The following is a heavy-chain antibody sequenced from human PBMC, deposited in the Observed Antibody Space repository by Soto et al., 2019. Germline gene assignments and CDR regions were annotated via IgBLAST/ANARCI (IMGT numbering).Heavy chain of an antibody. CDR1: GYTFNSYG. J-gene: IGHJ4*02. CDR3: ARGGGNDPRPVDY. V-gene: IGHV1-18*01. Sequence: QVQLVQSGAEVKKPGASVKVSCKASGYTFNSYGISWVRQAPGQGLEWMGWISAYNGNTNYVQKVQGRVTMTTDTSTSTDYVELRSLRSDGTAVYYCARGGGNDPRPVDYWGQGTLVTVSS. D-gene: IGHD5-12*01. CDR2: ISAYNGNT.